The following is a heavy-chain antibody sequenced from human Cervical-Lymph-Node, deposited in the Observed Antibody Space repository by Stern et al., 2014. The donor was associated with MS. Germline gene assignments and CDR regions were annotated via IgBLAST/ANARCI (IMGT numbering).Heavy chain of an antibody. D-gene: IGHD3-16*01. J-gene: IGHJ2*01. CDR2: IYPGDSDT. CDR3: AKTLSGGSRYFDL. Sequence: EVQLLQSGAEVKKPGESLKISCKGSGYSFSNFWIGWVRQMPGKGLEWMGIIYPGDSDTKYSPSFQGQVTISADKSISPAFLQWSSLKASDTAIYYCAKTLSGGSRYFDLWGRGTLGTVSS. V-gene: IGHV5-51*03. CDR1: GYSFSNFW.